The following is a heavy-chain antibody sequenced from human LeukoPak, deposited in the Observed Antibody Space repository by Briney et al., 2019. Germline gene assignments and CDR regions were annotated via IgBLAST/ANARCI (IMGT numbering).Heavy chain of an antibody. J-gene: IGHJ4*02. D-gene: IGHD3-10*01. CDR3: ARPDYGSGSYYINPDFDY. V-gene: IGHV3-11*04. Sequence: PGVSLRLSCAASGFIFSDYFMSWIRQAPGKGLEWVSYISGSGRTKYYEDSVKDRFTLSRDNAKNSLYLQMNSLRAEDTAVYYCARPDYGSGSYYINPDFDYWGQGILVTVSS. CDR2: ISGSGRTK. CDR1: GFIFSDYF.